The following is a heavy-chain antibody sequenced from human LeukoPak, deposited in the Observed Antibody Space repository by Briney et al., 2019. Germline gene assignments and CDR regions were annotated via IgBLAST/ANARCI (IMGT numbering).Heavy chain of an antibody. J-gene: IGHJ4*02. V-gene: IGHV4-4*07. CDR1: GASISSYY. Sequence: KPSETLSLICTVSGASISSYYWSWLRQPAGKGLEWIGRMYTSGTTNYNPSLKSRVTMSVDTSKNQFSLKLTSVTAADTAVYYCARDVAARQGFDYWGQGTLVTVSS. D-gene: IGHD6-6*01. CDR3: ARDVAARQGFDY. CDR2: MYTSGTT.